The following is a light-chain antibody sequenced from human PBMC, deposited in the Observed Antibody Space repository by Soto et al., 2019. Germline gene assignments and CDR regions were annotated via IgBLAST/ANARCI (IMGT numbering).Light chain of an antibody. CDR1: SNDVGGYNY. J-gene: IGLJ3*02. Sequence: QSALTQPASVSGSPGQSITISCTGTSNDVGGYNYVSWYQQHPGRAPKLVIYEVSNRPSGVSYRFSGSKSGNTASLTISGLQAEDEADYYCKSFTSTTVVFGGGTKVTVL. V-gene: IGLV2-14*01. CDR2: EVS. CDR3: KSFTSTTVV.